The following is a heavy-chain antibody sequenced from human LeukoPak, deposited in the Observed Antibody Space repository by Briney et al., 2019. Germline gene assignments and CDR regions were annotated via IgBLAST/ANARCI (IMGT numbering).Heavy chain of an antibody. Sequence: GGSLRLSCAASGFTVSSNYMSWVRQAPGKGLEWVSVIYSGGSTYYADSVKGRFTISRDNSKNTLYLQMNSLRAEDTAVYYCARGIRITMVRGVTPGAFDIWGQGTMVTVSS. V-gene: IGHV3-53*01. J-gene: IGHJ3*02. CDR2: IYSGGST. CDR1: GFTVSSNY. D-gene: IGHD3-10*01. CDR3: ARGIRITMVRGVTPGAFDI.